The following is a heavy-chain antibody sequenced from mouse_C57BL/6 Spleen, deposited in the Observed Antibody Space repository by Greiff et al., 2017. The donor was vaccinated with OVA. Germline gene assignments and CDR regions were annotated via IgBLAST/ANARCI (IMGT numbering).Heavy chain of an antibody. CDR3: ARDYGNPWYFDV. CDR1: GYTFTDYN. Sequence: VQLQQSGPELVKPGASVKIPCKASGYTFTDYNMAWVKQSHGKSLEWIGDINPNNGGTIYNQKFKGKATLTVDKSSSTAYMELRSLTSEDTAVYYCARDYGNPWYFDVWGTGTTVTVSS. CDR2: INPNNGGT. V-gene: IGHV1-18*01. J-gene: IGHJ1*03. D-gene: IGHD2-1*01.